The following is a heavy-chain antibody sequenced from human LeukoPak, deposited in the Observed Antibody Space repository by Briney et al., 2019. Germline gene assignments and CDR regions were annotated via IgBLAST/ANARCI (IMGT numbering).Heavy chain of an antibody. CDR3: ARTTHLWFDP. V-gene: IGHV4-59*12. Sequence: SETLSLTCTVSGGSISTYYWSWIRQPPGKGLEWIGYVYYSGSTNYNPSLKSRATIPVDTSKNQFSLNLSSVTAADTALYYCARTTHLWFDPWGQGTLVTVSS. CDR2: VYYSGST. J-gene: IGHJ5*02. CDR1: GGSISTYY. D-gene: IGHD1-1*01.